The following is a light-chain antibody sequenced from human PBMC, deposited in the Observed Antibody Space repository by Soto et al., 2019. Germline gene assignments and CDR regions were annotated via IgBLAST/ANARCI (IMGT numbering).Light chain of an antibody. CDR2: GAS. J-gene: IGKJ2*01. V-gene: IGKV3-15*01. CDR3: QQYNNGYT. Sequence: EIVMTQSPATLSVSPGERATLSCRASQSVSINLAWYQQKPGQAPRLLIYGASTRATGIPARFSGSGSGTEFTLTISSLQSEDFAVYYCQQYNNGYTFGQGTKLEIK. CDR1: QSVSIN.